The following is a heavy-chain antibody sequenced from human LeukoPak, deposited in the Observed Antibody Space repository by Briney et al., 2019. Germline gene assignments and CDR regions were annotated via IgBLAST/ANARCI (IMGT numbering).Heavy chain of an antibody. CDR2: IYTSGST. CDR1: GGSISSYY. J-gene: IGHJ6*03. V-gene: IGHV4-4*07. CDR3: ARETPYSNYYYYYMDV. D-gene: IGHD4-11*01. Sequence: SETLSLTCTVSGGSISSYYWSWIRQPAGKGLEWIGRIYTSGSTSYNPSLKSRVTMSVDTSKNQFSLKLSSVTAADTAVYYCARETPYSNYYYYYMDVWGKGTTVTVSS.